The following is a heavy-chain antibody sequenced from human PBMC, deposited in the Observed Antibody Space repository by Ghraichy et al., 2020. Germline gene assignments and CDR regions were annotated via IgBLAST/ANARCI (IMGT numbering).Heavy chain of an antibody. V-gene: IGHV4-34*01. CDR3: ASIRRGSGSYYKKAQNFDY. Sequence: SETLSLTCAVYGGSFSGFYWSWIRQPPGKGLEWIGEINHSGSTNYNPSLKSRVTISVDTSKNQFSLKLSSVTAADTAVYYCASIRRGSGSYYKKAQNFDYWGQGTLVTVSS. CDR1: GGSFSGFY. J-gene: IGHJ4*02. CDR2: INHSGST. D-gene: IGHD3-10*01.